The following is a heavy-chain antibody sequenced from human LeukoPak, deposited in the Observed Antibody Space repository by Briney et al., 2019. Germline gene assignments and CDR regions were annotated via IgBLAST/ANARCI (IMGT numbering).Heavy chain of an antibody. CDR1: GFSFSSYA. CDR3: AVRCSGGSCYSGGFDY. D-gene: IGHD2-15*01. J-gene: IGHJ4*02. Sequence: GGSLRLSCAASGFSFSSYAMSWVRQAPGKGLEWVSAISGSGGSTYYADSVKGRLTISRDNSKNTLYLQMNSLRAEDTAVYYCAVRCSGGSCYSGGFDYWGRGTLVTVSS. CDR2: ISGSGGST. V-gene: IGHV3-23*01.